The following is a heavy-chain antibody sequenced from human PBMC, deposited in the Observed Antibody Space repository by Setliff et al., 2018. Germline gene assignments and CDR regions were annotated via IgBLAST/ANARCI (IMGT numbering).Heavy chain of an antibody. D-gene: IGHD1-1*01. V-gene: IGHV4-34*01. CDR1: GESSSGYY. Sequence: SETLSLTCAIYGESSSGYYWSWIRQSPGKTLEWIGEIMDGRDTVYSPSLKSRVTMSIDKSNNQFSLKLTSVTAADTAVYYCAKGGGRYHSDSWGQGILVTV. CDR2: IMDGRDT. J-gene: IGHJ4*02. CDR3: AKGGGRYHSDS.